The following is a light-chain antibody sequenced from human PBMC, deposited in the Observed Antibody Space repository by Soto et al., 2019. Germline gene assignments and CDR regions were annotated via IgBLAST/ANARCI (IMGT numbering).Light chain of an antibody. CDR2: DAS. CDR3: QQRSNWPPIT. J-gene: IGKJ5*01. CDR1: QSVSAR. V-gene: IGKV3-11*01. Sequence: EIVLTQSPDTLSLSPGESATLSCRASQSVSARLAWYKHKPGQPPRLLISDASNRATGIPARFSGSGSGTDFTLTISSLEPEDLAVYYCQQRSNWPPITVGQGTRLEIK.